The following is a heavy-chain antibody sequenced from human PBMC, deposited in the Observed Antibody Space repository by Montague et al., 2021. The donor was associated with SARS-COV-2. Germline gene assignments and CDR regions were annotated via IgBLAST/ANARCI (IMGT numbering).Heavy chain of an antibody. CDR2: VYYSRSS. CDR3: VRDPAPSGSGTFFDY. CDR1: GDSVSHDF. J-gene: IGHJ4*02. Sequence: SETRSLTCTVSGDSVSHDFWTWIRQPPGKGLEWIGYVYYSRSSSYNPSXXGRVSIAVDTSKNKFSLRLSTVTAADTAIYYCVRDPAPSGSGTFFDYWGQGTLVAVSS. V-gene: IGHV4-59*02. D-gene: IGHD1-26*01.